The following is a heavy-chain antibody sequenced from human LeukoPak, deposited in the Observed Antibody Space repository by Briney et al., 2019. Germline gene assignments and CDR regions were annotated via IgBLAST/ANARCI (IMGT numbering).Heavy chain of an antibody. CDR3: TGEAAAGIDY. Sequence: GGSLRLSCAASGFTFSTYWMSWVRQAPGKGLEWVANIKQDGSEKYYLDSVKGRFTISRDNAKNSLYLQMNSLRAEDTAVYFCTGEAAAGIDYWGQGTLVTVSS. CDR2: IKQDGSEK. J-gene: IGHJ4*02. V-gene: IGHV3-7*01. D-gene: IGHD6-13*01. CDR1: GFTFSTYW.